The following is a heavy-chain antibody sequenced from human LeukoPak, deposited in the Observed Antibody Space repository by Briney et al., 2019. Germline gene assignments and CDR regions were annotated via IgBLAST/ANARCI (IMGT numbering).Heavy chain of an antibody. CDR1: GFTFSSYW. Sequence: GGSLRLSCAASGFTFSSYWMSWVRQAPGKGLEWVSSISSSSSYIYYADSVKGRFTISRDNAKNSLYLQMNSLRAEDTAVYYCARWGTSGSGWLPVDYWGQGTLVTVSS. J-gene: IGHJ4*02. CDR2: ISSSSSYI. CDR3: ARWGTSGSGWLPVDY. V-gene: IGHV3-21*01. D-gene: IGHD6-13*01.